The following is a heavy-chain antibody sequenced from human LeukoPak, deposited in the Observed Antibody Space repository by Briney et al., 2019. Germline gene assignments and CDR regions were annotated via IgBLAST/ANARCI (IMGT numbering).Heavy chain of an antibody. D-gene: IGHD1-1*01. CDR3: ARAGTAGAFDP. V-gene: IGHV4-4*02. Sequence: SETLSLTCAVSGGSISSSNWWSWVRQPPGKGLEWIGEIYHSGSTNYNPSLKSRVTESVDKSKNQFSLKLSSVTAADTAVYYCARAGTAGAFDPWGQGTLVTVSS. J-gene: IGHJ5*02. CDR1: GGSISSSNW. CDR2: IYHSGST.